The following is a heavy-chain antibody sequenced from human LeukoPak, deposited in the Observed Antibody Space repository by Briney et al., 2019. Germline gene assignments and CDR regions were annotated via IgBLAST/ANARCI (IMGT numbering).Heavy chain of an antibody. J-gene: IGHJ6*02. Sequence: SETLSLTCTVSGGSISSSSYYWGWIRQPPGKGLEWIGSIYYSGSTYYNPSLKSRVTISLDTSKNQFSLKLSSMTAADTAVYFCARDPKSAVGYYYYGMEVWGQGTTVTVSS. D-gene: IGHD6-19*01. CDR3: ARDPKSAVGYYYYGMEV. CDR1: GGSISSSSYY. V-gene: IGHV4-39*07. CDR2: IYYSGST.